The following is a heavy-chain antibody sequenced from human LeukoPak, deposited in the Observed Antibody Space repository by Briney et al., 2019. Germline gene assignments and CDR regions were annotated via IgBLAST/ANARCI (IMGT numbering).Heavy chain of an antibody. Sequence: SETLSLTCAVYGGSFSGYYWSWIRQPPGKGLEWIGEINHSGSTNYNPSLKSRVTISVDPSKNQFSLKLSSVTAADTAVYYCARGGLRGYSGYVSYNWFDPWGQGTLVTVSS. V-gene: IGHV4-34*01. CDR3: ARGGLRGYSGYVSYNWFDP. J-gene: IGHJ5*02. CDR1: GGSFSGYY. CDR2: INHSGST. D-gene: IGHD5-12*01.